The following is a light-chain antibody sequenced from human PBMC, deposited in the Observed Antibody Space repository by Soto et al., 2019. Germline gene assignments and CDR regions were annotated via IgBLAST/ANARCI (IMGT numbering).Light chain of an antibody. V-gene: IGKV3-20*01. Sequence: EIVLPQSPGPFPLSPLDRTTLSRMASQSVSSSYLAWYQQTPGQAPRLLIDCASSIDTGIPDRFSVSGSGTDFTLPISRLEPEALAVYDGQQYCSSPGSFGRGTQVYIK. CDR2: CAS. CDR3: QQYCSSPGS. J-gene: IGKJ1*01. CDR1: QSVSSSY.